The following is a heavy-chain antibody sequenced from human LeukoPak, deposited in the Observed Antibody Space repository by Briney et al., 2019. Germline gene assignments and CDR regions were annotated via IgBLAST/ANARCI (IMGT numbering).Heavy chain of an antibody. Sequence: SETLSLTCTVSGGSISSSSYSWVWIRQPQGKGLQWIGNIFYNGSTYYNPSLKSRVTISADSSKNQFSLKLSSVTAADTAGYYCARHMEGSLFYYGMEVWGQGTPVTVSS. D-gene: IGHD2-15*01. CDR3: ARHMEGSLFYYGMEV. CDR2: IFYNGST. CDR1: GGSISSSSYS. V-gene: IGHV4-39*01. J-gene: IGHJ6*02.